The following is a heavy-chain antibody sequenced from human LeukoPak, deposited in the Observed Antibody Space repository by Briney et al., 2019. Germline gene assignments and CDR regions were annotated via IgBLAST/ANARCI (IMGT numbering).Heavy chain of an antibody. V-gene: IGHV1-69*06. CDR2: IIPIFGTA. D-gene: IGHD3-22*01. CDR1: GYTFTSYG. J-gene: IGHJ3*02. Sequence: SVKVSCKASGYTFTSYGISWVRQAPGQGLEWMGGIIPIFGTANYAQKFQGRVTITADKSTSTAYMELSSLRSEDTAVYYCARETRTYYYDSSGPRGAFDIWGQGTMVTVSS. CDR3: ARETRTYYYDSSGPRGAFDI.